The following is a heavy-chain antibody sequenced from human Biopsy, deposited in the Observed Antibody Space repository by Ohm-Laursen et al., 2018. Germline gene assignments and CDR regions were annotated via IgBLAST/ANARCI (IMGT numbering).Heavy chain of an antibody. CDR3: VKAYSAIYWFDP. CDR2: ISGSGAST. J-gene: IGHJ5*02. CDR1: GFPFTGFS. D-gene: IGHD2-21*01. Sequence: SLRLSCAASGFPFTGFSMDWVRQAPEKGLEWVSGISGSGASTYYADSVKGRFTISRDNSKNTLFLQMDSLRADDTAVYYCVKAYSAIYWFDPWGQGTLVTVSS. V-gene: IGHV3-23*01.